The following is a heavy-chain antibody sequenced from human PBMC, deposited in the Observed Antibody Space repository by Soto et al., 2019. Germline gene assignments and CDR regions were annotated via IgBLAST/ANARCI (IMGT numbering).Heavy chain of an antibody. Sequence: ENLGVSCTVSGGSFSAYFYGSWIRQPAGKGLEWTGRIYTDGTTKYNPSLKSRVTMSLDMSRNQFSLRLTSVTAADTAMYYFAREVRGCLTGILDQWGQG. J-gene: IGHJ4*02. V-gene: IGHV4-4*07. CDR3: AREVRGCLTGILDQ. D-gene: IGHD3-22*01. CDR2: IYTDGTT. CDR1: GGSFSAYFY.